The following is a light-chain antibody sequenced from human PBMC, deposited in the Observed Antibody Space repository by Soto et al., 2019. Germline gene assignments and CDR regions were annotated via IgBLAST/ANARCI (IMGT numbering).Light chain of an antibody. V-gene: IGKV1-5*03. Sequence: IHISQSPSTLSASGLGVVCFGCRASQNIKTWLAWYQQKPGKAPKLLIYKASNLEGGVPSRFSGSGSGTEFTLTISSLQPDDFADYYCQQYNTYPITFGTGTKVDIK. CDR1: QNIKTW. CDR2: KAS. J-gene: IGKJ3*01. CDR3: QQYNTYPIT.